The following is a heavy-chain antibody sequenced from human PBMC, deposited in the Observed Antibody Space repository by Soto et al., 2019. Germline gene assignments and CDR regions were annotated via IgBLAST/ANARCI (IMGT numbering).Heavy chain of an antibody. CDR2: INPNSGGT. CDR1: GYTFTGYY. D-gene: IGHD3-3*01. CDR3: ARVIYYDFWSGYYGTEYYYYGMDF. J-gene: IGHJ6*02. V-gene: IGHV1-2*02. Sequence: QVQLVQSGAEVKKPGASVKVSCKASGYTFTGYYMHWVRQAPGQGLEWMGWINPNSGGTNYAQKFQGRVTMTRDTSISTAYMEVCRLRSDDKAVYYCARVIYYDFWSGYYGTEYYYYGMDFWGQGTTVTVSS.